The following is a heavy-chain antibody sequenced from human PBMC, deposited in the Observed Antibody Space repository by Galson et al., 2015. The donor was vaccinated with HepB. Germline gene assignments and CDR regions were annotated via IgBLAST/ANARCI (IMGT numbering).Heavy chain of an antibody. CDR1: GFTFSSYA. D-gene: IGHD3-10*01. V-gene: IGHV3-23*01. CDR2: ISGTGGRP. CDR3: AKGALTGSRFYNGMDG. J-gene: IGHJ6*04. Sequence: SLRLSCAASGFTFSSYAVSWVRQAPGKGLDRVSAISGTGGRPYYADSVKGRFTISRDNSKNTLYLQMNSLRAEDTAVYFCAKGALTGSRFYNGMDGWGIGATVTVSS.